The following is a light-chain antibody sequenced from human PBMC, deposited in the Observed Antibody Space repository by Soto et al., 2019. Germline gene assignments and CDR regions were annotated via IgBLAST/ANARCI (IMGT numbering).Light chain of an antibody. V-gene: IGLV2-14*03. J-gene: IGLJ1*01. CDR3: SSYRTSNTRQIV. Sequence: QSVLTQPASVSGSPGQSITISCTGASSDVGGYNYVSWYQHHPGKAPKLMIYDVSNRPSGVSNRFSGSKSGNTASLSISGLQPEDEADDYCSSYRTSNTRQIVCGTGTKVTV. CDR2: DVS. CDR1: SSDVGGYNY.